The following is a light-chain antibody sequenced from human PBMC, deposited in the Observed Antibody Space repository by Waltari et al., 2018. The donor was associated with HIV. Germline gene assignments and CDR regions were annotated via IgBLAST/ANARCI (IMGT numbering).Light chain of an antibody. V-gene: IGKV1-39*01. Sequence: DIKMTQSPSSLYECVGDSVTIRCRASESNSRYLNWYQHKPGKAPKLLIYAATSLQSGVPSRFSGSGSGTDFTLTISNLQPEDFATYFCQQSYSTSFTFGGGTKVEIK. CDR2: AAT. CDR1: ESNSRY. J-gene: IGKJ4*01. CDR3: QQSYSTSFT.